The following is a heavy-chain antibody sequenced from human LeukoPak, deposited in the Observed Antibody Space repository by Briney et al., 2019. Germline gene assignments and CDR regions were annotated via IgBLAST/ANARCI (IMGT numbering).Heavy chain of an antibody. Sequence: SETLSLTCAVYGGSLSYYYWSWIRQSPEKGLEWLGEINRSGSTNYNPSFKSGVSISVDTSKNQFSLKLSSVTAADTAIYYCARGGFYCGDDCYVDYWGQGALVTVSS. CDR1: GGSLSYYY. D-gene: IGHD2-21*02. CDR2: INRSGST. V-gene: IGHV4-34*01. CDR3: ARGGFYCGDDCYVDY. J-gene: IGHJ4*02.